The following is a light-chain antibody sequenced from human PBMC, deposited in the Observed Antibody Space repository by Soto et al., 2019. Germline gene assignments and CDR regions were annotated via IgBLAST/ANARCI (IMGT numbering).Light chain of an antibody. Sequence: QSVLTQPPSVSGAPGXXVTISCTXXXXXIGAGYDVHWYQQLPGTAPKLLIYGNSNRPSGVPDRFSGSKSGTSASLAITGLQAEDEADYYCQSYDSSLSVWVFGGGTKLTVL. CDR3: QSYDSSLSVWV. V-gene: IGLV1-40*01. J-gene: IGLJ3*02. CDR1: XXXIGAGYD. CDR2: GNS.